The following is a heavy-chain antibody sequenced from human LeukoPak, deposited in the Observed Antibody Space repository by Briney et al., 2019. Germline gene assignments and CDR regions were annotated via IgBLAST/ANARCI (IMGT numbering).Heavy chain of an antibody. CDR3: ARHLDSAGAVPADYGMDV. CDR2: IDPSDSYT. V-gene: IGHV5-10-1*01. Sequence: KPGESLRTSCKGSGYSFTSYWISWVRQMPGKGLEWMGRIDPSDSYTNYSPSFQGHVTISADKSISTAYLQWSSLKASDTAMYYCARHLDSAGAVPADYGMDVWGKGTTVTVSS. D-gene: IGHD2-2*01. J-gene: IGHJ6*04. CDR1: GYSFTSYW.